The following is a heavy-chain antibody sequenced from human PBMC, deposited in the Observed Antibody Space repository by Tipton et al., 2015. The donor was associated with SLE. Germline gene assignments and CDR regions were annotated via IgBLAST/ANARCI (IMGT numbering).Heavy chain of an antibody. V-gene: IGHV4-34*01. J-gene: IGHJ3*02. CDR1: GGSFSGYY. Sequence: LRLSCAVYGGSFSGYYWSWIRQPPGKGLEWIGEINHSGSTNYNPSLKSRVTISVDMSKNQFSLKLSSVTAADTAVYYCARRVWVSGDAFDIWGQGTLVTVSS. D-gene: IGHD6-13*01. CDR2: INHSGST. CDR3: ARRVWVSGDAFDI.